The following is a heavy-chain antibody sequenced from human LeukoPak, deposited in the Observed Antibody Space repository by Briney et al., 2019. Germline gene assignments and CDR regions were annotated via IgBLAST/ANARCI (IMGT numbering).Heavy chain of an antibody. CDR3: ARDTGPGELGVRFN. CDR2: ISYSSTYI. V-gene: IGHV3-21*01. Sequence: GGSLRLSCAASGFTFSSSGMNWVRQAPGKGLECVSSISYSSTYIYYADSVKGRFTISRDNAKNSLFLQMNSLRAEDTAVYYCARDTGPGELGVRFNWGQGTLVTVSS. D-gene: IGHD3-10*01. CDR1: GFTFSSSG. J-gene: IGHJ4*02.